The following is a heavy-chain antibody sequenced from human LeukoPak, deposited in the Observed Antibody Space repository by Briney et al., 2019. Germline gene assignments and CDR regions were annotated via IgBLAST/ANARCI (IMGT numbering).Heavy chain of an antibody. CDR2: IRYDGSNK. CDR1: GFTFSNYG. J-gene: IGHJ4*02. Sequence: GGSLRLSCAASGFTFSNYGIHWVRQAPGKGLEWVTFIRYDGSNKYYADSVKGRFTISRDNSKNTLYLRMNSLRAEDTAVYYCARDGSDIVVVPAAPPPGYFDCWGQGTLVTVSS. V-gene: IGHV3-30*02. CDR3: ARDGSDIVVVPAAPPPGYFDC. D-gene: IGHD2-2*01.